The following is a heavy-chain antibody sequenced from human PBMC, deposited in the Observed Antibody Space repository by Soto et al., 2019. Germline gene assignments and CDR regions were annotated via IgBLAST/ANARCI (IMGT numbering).Heavy chain of an antibody. Sequence: GGSLRLSCAASGFTFSIYAMSWVRHAPGKGPEWVSAISGSGGSTYYADSVKGRFTISRDNSKNTLYLQMNSLRAEDTAVYYCAKEGSRQYYYYYGMDVWGQGTTVTVSS. CDR1: GFTFSIYA. D-gene: IGHD1-26*01. CDR3: AKEGSRQYYYYYGMDV. V-gene: IGHV3-23*01. J-gene: IGHJ6*02. CDR2: ISGSGGST.